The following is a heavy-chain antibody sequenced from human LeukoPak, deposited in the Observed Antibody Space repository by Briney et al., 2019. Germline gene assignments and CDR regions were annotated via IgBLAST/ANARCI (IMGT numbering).Heavy chain of an antibody. CDR2: INHSGST. J-gene: IGHJ4*02. Sequence: PSETLSLTCAVYGGSFSGYYWSWIRQPPGKGLEWIGEINHSGSTNYNPSLKSRVTISVDTSKNQFSLKLSSVTAADTAVYYCARRAHYYDSSGYSKYYFDYWGQGTLVTVSS. CDR3: ARRAHYYDSSGYSKYYFDY. D-gene: IGHD3-22*01. V-gene: IGHV4-34*01. CDR1: GGSFSGYY.